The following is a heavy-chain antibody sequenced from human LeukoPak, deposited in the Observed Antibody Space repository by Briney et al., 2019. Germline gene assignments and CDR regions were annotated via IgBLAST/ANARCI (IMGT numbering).Heavy chain of an antibody. J-gene: IGHJ4*02. CDR2: IYKSGST. Sequence: SETLSLTCTVSGGSVSSGSYYWSWIRQPPGKGLEWIGYIYKSGSTKYNPSLKSRVTVLVDTSKKKFSLELSSVTAADTAVYYCARTSYYGSRAYYDYWGQGTLVTVSS. CDR1: GGSVSSGSYY. CDR3: ARTSYYGSRAYYDY. V-gene: IGHV4-61*01. D-gene: IGHD3-22*01.